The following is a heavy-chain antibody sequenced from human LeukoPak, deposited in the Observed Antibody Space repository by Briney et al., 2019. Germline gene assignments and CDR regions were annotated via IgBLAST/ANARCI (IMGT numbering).Heavy chain of an antibody. CDR1: GYTFTGYY. D-gene: IGHD6-19*01. Sequence: ASVKVSCKASGYTFTGYYMHWVRQAPGQGLEWMGWINPNSGGTNYAQKFQGRVTITRDTSISTAYMELSRLRSDDTAVYYCARVIPIAVAGDIEYWGQGTLVSVSS. CDR2: INPNSGGT. J-gene: IGHJ4*02. CDR3: ARVIPIAVAGDIEY. V-gene: IGHV1-2*02.